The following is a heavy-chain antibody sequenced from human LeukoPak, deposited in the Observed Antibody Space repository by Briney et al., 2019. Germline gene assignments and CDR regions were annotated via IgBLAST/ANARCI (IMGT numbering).Heavy chain of an antibody. J-gene: IGHJ4*02. CDR3: ARGYGGNDY. CDR1: GGSISSYY. CDR2: IYYSGST. V-gene: IGHV4-59*01. Sequence: KSGPTLVKPSETLSLTCTVSGGSISSYYRSWIRQPPGKGLEWIGYIYYSGSTNYNPSLKSRVTISVDTSKNQFSLKLSSVTAADTAVYYCARGYGGNDYWGQGTLVTVSS. D-gene: IGHD4-23*01.